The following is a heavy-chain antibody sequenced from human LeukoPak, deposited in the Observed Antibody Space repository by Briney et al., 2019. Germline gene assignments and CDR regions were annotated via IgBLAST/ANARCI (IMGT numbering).Heavy chain of an antibody. CDR2: IYYSGST. V-gene: IGHV4-59*01. J-gene: IGHJ6*03. CDR3: ARDIRGYSYGEGSYYYYVDV. D-gene: IGHD5-18*01. Sequence: SETLSLTCTVSGGSISSYYWSWIRQPPGKGLEWIGYIYYSGSTNYNPSLKSRVTISVDTSKNQFSLKLSSVTAADTAVYYCARDIRGYSYGEGSYYYYVDVWGKGTTVTVSS. CDR1: GGSISSYY.